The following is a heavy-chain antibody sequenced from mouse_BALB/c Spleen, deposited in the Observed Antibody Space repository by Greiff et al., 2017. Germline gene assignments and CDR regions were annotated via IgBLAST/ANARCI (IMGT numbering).Heavy chain of an antibody. J-gene: IGHJ3*01. CDR3: ARGSSYVFAY. D-gene: IGHD1-1*01. Sequence: EVKLQESGGDLVKPGGSLKLSCAASGFTFSDYYMYWVRQTPEKRLEWVATISDGGSYTYYPDSVKGRFTISRDNAKNNLYLQMSSLKSEDTAMYYCARGSSYVFAYWGQGTLVTVSA. V-gene: IGHV5-4*02. CDR2: ISDGGSYT. CDR1: GFTFSDYY.